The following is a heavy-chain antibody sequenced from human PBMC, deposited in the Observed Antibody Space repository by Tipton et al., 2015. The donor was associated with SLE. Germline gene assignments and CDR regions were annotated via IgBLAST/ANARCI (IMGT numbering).Heavy chain of an antibody. V-gene: IGHV4-59*01. Sequence: TLSLTCTVFGGSILSYDWSWIRQSPGKGLEWIGYIYHVGSTNYNPSLQSRVTISVDTSKNQFSLKLRSVTAADTAVYYCARGRTSSYSPWTYWGQGALVTVSS. CDR1: GGSILSYD. D-gene: IGHD3-22*01. J-gene: IGHJ4*02. CDR2: IYHVGST. CDR3: ARGRTSSYSPWTY.